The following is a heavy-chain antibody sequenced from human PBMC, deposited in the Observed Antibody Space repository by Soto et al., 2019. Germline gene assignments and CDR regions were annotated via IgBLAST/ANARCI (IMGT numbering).Heavy chain of an antibody. Sequence: PGGSLRLSCAASGFTFSSYVMNWVRQAPGKGLEWVSVISGSDGSTYYADSVKGRFTISRDNSKNTLNLQMNSLRAEDTAVYYCARRSSSWYFDYWGQGNLVTVSS. D-gene: IGHD6-13*01. J-gene: IGHJ4*02. CDR1: GFTFSSYV. CDR3: ARRSSSWYFDY. CDR2: ISGSDGST. V-gene: IGHV3-23*01.